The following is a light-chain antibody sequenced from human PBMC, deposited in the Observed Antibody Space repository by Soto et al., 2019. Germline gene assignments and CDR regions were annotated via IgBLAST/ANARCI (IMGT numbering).Light chain of an antibody. CDR1: QSVSSN. J-gene: IGKJ4*01. Sequence: EIVMTQSPATLSVSPGERATLSCRASQSVSSNLAWYQQKPGQAPRLLIYGASTRATGIPARFSGSGSGTEFTLTISILQSEDFAFYYCQQYNNWPPEVTFGGGTKVEIK. CDR2: GAS. CDR3: QQYNNWPPEVT. V-gene: IGKV3-15*01.